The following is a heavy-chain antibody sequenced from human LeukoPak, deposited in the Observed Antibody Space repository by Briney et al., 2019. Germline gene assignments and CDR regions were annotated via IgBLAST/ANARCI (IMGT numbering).Heavy chain of an antibody. CDR3: ARDPWGTHAY. J-gene: IGHJ4*02. CDR1: GFSSYS. V-gene: IGHV3-21*01. Sequence: PGGSLRLSCAASGFSSYSLNWVRQAPGKGLEWVSSMSSGSDYIYYADSVKGRFTISRDNAKNSLYLQMNSLRVEDTAIYYCARDPWGTHAYWGQGTLVTVSS. D-gene: IGHD3-16*01. CDR2: MSSGSDYI.